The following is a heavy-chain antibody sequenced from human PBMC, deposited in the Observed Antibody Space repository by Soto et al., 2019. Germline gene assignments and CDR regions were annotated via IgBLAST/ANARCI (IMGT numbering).Heavy chain of an antibody. CDR3: ARGDGSTDY. CDR1: GGTFSSYT. D-gene: IGHD1-26*01. CDR2: IIPILGIA. Sequence: QVQLVQSGAEVKKPGSSVKVSCKASGGTFSSYTISWVRQAPGQGLEWMGRIIPILGIANYAQKFQGRVTXXADKSTSTAYMELSSLRSEDTAVYYCARGDGSTDYWGQGTLVTVSS. V-gene: IGHV1-69*02. J-gene: IGHJ4*02.